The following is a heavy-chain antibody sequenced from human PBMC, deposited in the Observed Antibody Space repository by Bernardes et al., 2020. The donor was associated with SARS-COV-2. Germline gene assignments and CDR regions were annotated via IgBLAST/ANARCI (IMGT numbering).Heavy chain of an antibody. CDR1: GYTFTGYY. CDR3: ARDQILWGGSFGMGV. J-gene: IGHJ6*02. Sequence: ASVKVSCKASGYTFTGYYMHWVRQAPGQGLEWMGWINPNSGGTNYSQKFQGRVTMTRDTSISTAYMELSRLRSDDTAVYYCARDQILWGGSFGMGVWGQGTTVTVSS. V-gene: IGHV1-2*02. D-gene: IGHD2-21*01. CDR2: INPNSGGT.